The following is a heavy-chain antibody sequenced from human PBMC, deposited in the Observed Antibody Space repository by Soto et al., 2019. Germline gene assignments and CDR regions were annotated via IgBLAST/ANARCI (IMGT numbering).Heavy chain of an antibody. CDR1: GGTFNVYT. V-gene: IGHV1-69*02. Sequence: QVQLVQSGAEVKKPGSSVKVSCKASGGTFNVYTIIWVRQAPGQGLEWMGRIIPMLAITNYAQRFQGIVTLTADTSTNTAYMEMSSLTSEDTAVYYCALGSWSGETFDIWGQGTLVTVSS. CDR2: IIPMLAIT. D-gene: IGHD6-13*01. CDR3: ALGSWSGETFDI. J-gene: IGHJ3*02.